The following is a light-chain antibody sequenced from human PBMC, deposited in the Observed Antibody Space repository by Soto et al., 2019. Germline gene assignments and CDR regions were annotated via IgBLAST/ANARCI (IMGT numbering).Light chain of an antibody. J-gene: IGKJ1*01. CDR3: QQSYSTPPWT. CDR1: QSLNNR. V-gene: IGKV1-39*01. Sequence: DIQLTQSPSTLSASVGDRVTITCRASQSLNNRLAWYQQKPGKAPKLLIYAASTLESGVSSRFSGSGSGTDFTLTISSLQPEDFATYFCQQSYSTPPWTFGQGTKVDIK. CDR2: AAS.